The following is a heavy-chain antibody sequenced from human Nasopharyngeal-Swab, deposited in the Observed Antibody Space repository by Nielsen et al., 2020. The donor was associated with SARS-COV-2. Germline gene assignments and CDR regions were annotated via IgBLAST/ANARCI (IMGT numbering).Heavy chain of an antibody. D-gene: IGHD1-26*01. CDR3: ARLRVGATWFDP. J-gene: IGHJ5*02. Sequence: SETLSLTCTVSGGSISSSSYYWGWIRQPPGKGLEWIGSIYYSGSTYYNPSLKSRVTVSVDTSKNQFSLKLSSVTAADTAVYYCARLRVGATWFDPWGQGTLVTVSS. CDR2: IYYSGST. CDR1: GGSISSSSYY. V-gene: IGHV4-39*07.